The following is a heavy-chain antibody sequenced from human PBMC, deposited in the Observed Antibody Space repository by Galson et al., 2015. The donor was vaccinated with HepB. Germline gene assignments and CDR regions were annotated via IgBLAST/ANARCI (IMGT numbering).Heavy chain of an antibody. CDR2: IDPNDSYS. V-gene: IGHV5-10-1*01. Sequence: QSGAEVKKPGESLRISCKGSGYSFLNYWISWVRQMPGKGLEWMGRIDPNDSYSNYSPSFQGHVTISVDKSTSTAYLQWSSLKASGTAMYYCARHSFPYSSNWKRAFDIWGQGTMVTVSS. D-gene: IGHD6-13*01. CDR3: ARHSFPYSSNWKRAFDI. CDR1: GYSFLNYW. J-gene: IGHJ3*02.